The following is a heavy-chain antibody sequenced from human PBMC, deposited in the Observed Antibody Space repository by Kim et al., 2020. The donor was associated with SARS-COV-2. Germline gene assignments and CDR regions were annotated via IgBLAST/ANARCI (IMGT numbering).Heavy chain of an antibody. CDR2: INPNSGGT. D-gene: IGHD3-10*01. V-gene: IGHV1-2*02. CDR3: ARMVRGVISPEFDY. Sequence: ASVKVSCKASGYTFTGYYMHWVRQAPGQGLEWMGWINPNSGGTNYAQKFQGRVTMTRDTSISTAYTELSRLRSDDTAVYYCARMVRGVISPEFDYWGQGTLVTVSS. CDR1: GYTFTGYY. J-gene: IGHJ4*02.